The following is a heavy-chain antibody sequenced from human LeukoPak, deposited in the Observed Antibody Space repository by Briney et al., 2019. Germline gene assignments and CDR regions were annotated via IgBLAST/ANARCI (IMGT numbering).Heavy chain of an antibody. J-gene: IGHJ4*02. CDR1: GFIFSNYW. CDR2: IKQDGSEK. D-gene: IGHD5-24*01. Sequence: PGGSLRLSCAASGFIFSNYWMTWVRQDPGKGLEWVANIKQDGSEKYYVDSVKGRFTISRDNAKNSLYLQMNSLRAEDTAVYYCARDKDGYTDYWGQGTLVTVSS. V-gene: IGHV3-7*01. CDR3: ARDKDGYTDY.